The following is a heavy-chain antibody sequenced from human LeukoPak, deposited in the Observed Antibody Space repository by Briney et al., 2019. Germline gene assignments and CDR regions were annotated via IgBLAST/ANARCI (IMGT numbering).Heavy chain of an antibody. J-gene: IGHJ4*02. V-gene: IGHV4-4*02. D-gene: IGHD3-22*01. Sequence: SETLSLTCAVSGGSISSSNWWSWVRQPPGKGLEWIGEIYHSGSTNYNPSLKSRVTISVDRSKNQFSLKLSSVTAADTAVYYCAREALYYDSSGYYYYFDYWGQGTLVTVSS. CDR1: GGSISSSNW. CDR2: IYHSGST. CDR3: AREALYYDSSGYYYYFDY.